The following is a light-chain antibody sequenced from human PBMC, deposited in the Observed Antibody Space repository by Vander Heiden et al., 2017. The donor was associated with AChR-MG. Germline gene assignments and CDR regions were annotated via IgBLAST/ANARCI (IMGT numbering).Light chain of an antibody. J-gene: IGKJ4*01. CDR3: QQDNTLLT. V-gene: IGKV3-15*01. Sequence: EIVMTQFPATLSVSPGERATLSCRASQSVSSNLVWYQQKPGQAPRLLIYGASTRANGIPDRFSGSGSGTEFTLTISSLQSEDFAVYFWQQDNTLLTFGGRTKVDIK. CDR2: GAS. CDR1: QSVSSN.